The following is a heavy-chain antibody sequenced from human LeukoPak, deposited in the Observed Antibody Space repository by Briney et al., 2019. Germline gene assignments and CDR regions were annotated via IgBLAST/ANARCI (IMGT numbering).Heavy chain of an antibody. Sequence: PGGSLRLSCAASGFTFSSYGMHWVRQAPGKGLEWVAVISYDGSNKYYADSVKGRFTISRDNSKNTLYLQMNSLRAEDKAVYYCAKEVSPSSRYSSGWAFDYWGQGTLVTVSS. J-gene: IGHJ4*02. CDR1: GFTFSSYG. CDR3: AKEVSPSSRYSSGWAFDY. V-gene: IGHV3-30*18. CDR2: ISYDGSNK. D-gene: IGHD6-19*01.